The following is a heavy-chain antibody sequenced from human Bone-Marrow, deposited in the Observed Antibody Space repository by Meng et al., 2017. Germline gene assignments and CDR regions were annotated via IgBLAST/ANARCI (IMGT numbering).Heavy chain of an antibody. D-gene: IGHD6-13*01. CDR2: IDSDGGGA. J-gene: IGHJ4*02. V-gene: IGHV3-20*04. Sequence: GGSLRLSCAASGFIFDDFGMSWVRQAPGKGLEWVSGIDSDGGGARYGDSVKGRFTISRDNAKNSLFLQMNSLRAEDMAFYYCARARGYSNTWYEDHWGQGTLVTVYS. CDR3: ARARGYSNTWYEDH. CDR1: GFIFDDFG.